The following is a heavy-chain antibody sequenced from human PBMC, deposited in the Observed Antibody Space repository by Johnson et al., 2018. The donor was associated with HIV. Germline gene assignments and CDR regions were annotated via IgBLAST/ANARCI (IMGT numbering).Heavy chain of an antibody. D-gene: IGHD3-22*01. CDR1: GFMFDDYG. Sequence: QLVESGGGVVRPGGSLRLSCAASGFMFDDYGMSWVRQAPGKGLEWVSGVNWNGGSTGYADSVKGRFSISRDNAKKSLYLQMNSLRAEDTALYYCARDESAYYYESSGEGAFDIWGQGTMVTVSS. J-gene: IGHJ3*02. CDR3: ARDESAYYYESSGEGAFDI. V-gene: IGHV3-20*04. CDR2: VNWNGGST.